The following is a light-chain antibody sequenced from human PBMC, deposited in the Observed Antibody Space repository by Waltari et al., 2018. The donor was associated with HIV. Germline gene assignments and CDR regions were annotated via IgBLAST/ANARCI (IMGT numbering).Light chain of an antibody. CDR3: NSYRSSTTPCV. J-gene: IGLJ1*01. CDR2: EVS. CDR1: SSDVAGHNY. Sequence: QSALTQPASVSGSPGPAITISCTGTSSDVAGHNYVSWYQQHPGKAPKLLIYEVSNRPSGVSNRFSGSKSGNTASMTISGLQAEDEADYYCNSYRSSTTPCVFGTGTKVTVL. V-gene: IGLV2-14*01.